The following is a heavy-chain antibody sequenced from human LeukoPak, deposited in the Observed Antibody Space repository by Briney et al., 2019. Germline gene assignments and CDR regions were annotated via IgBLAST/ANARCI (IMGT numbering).Heavy chain of an antibody. D-gene: IGHD2-15*01. CDR1: GGSISSGSYY. J-gene: IGHJ5*02. V-gene: IGHV4-61*02. CDR3: ARDRDIVVSEGWFDP. CDR2: IYTSGST. Sequence: PSETLSLTCTVSGGSISSGSYYWSWIRQPAGKGLEWIGRIYTSGSTNYNPSLKSRVTISVDTSKNQFSLKLSSVTAADAAVYYCARDRDIVVSEGWFDPWGQGTLVTVSS.